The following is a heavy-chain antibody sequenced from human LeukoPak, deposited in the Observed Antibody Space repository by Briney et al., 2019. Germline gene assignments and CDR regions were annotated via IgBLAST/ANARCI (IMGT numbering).Heavy chain of an antibody. CDR1: GGSISSGDYY. J-gene: IGHJ4*02. CDR3: ARGSNWGDY. CDR2: IYYSGST. Sequence: SQTLSLTCTVSGGSISSGDYYWSWIRQPPGKGLEWIGYIYYSGSTYYNPSLKSRVTISIDTSKNQFSLRLSSETAADTAVYYCARGSNWGDYWGQGTLVTVSS. V-gene: IGHV4-30-4*01. D-gene: IGHD7-27*01.